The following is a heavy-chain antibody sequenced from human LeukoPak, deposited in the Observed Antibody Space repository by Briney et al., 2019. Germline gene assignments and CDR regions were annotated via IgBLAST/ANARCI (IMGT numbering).Heavy chain of an antibody. J-gene: IGHJ4*02. CDR2: INTNTGNP. V-gene: IGHV7-4-1*02. D-gene: IGHD7-27*01. CDR3: AGDHIEGLGIRYFDY. Sequence: GASVKVSCTASGYTFTSYAMNWVRQAPGQGLEWMGWINTNTGNPTYAQGFTGRFVFSLDTSVSTAYLQISSLKAEDTAVYYCAGDHIEGLGIRYFDYWGQGTLVTVSS. CDR1: GYTFTSYA.